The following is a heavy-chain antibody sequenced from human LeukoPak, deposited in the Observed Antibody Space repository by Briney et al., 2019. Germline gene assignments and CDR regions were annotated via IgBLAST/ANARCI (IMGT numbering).Heavy chain of an antibody. CDR2: IRYEGNIK. V-gene: IGHV3-30*02. D-gene: IGHD5-24*01. CDR1: GSSFRNNG. J-gene: IGHJ4*02. CDR3: AKDYNYGFDY. Sequence: GGSLRLSCAASGSSFRNNGMHWVRQAPGKGLEWVAFIRYEGNIKSYADSVKGRFTISRDNFNNILYLQMNSLRAEDTAVYYCAKDYNYGFDYWGQGAQVTVSA.